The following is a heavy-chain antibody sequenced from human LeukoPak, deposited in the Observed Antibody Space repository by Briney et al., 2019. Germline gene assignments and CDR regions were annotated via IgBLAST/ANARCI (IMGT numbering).Heavy chain of an antibody. CDR3: ARAEVSKATPGAFDI. J-gene: IGHJ3*02. CDR2: IWYDGSNK. CDR1: GFYFSSYG. D-gene: IGHD2/OR15-2a*01. Sequence: GRSLRLSCAASGFYFSSYGMHWVRQAPGKGLEWVAIIWYDGSNKYYADSVKGRFTISRDNSKNTLYLQMNSLRAEDTAVYYCARAEVSKATPGAFDIWGQGTMVTVSS. V-gene: IGHV3-33*01.